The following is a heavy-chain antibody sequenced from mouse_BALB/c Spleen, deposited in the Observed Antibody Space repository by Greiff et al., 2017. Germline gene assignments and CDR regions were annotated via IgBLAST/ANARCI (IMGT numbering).Heavy chain of an antibody. J-gene: IGHJ3*01. Sequence: EVQVVESGGGLVKPGGSLKLSCAASGFTFSDYYMYWVRQTPEKRLEWVATISDGGSYTYYPDSVKGRFTISRDNAKNNLYLQMSSLKSEDTAMYYCAREKGSAWFAYWGQGTLVTVSA. CDR3: AREKGSAWFAY. CDR2: ISDGGSYT. V-gene: IGHV5-4*02. CDR1: GFTFSDYY.